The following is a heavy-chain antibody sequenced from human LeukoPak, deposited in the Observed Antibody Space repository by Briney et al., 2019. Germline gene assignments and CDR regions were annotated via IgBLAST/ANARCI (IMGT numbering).Heavy chain of an antibody. CDR3: ARDMVPAASFDY. J-gene: IGHJ4*02. V-gene: IGHV1-69*04. CDR1: GGTFSSYA. CDR2: IIPILGIA. D-gene: IGHD2-2*01. Sequence: LVKVSCKASGGTFSSYAISWVRQAPGQGLEWMGRIIPILGIANYAQKFQGRVTITADKSTSTAYMELSSLRSEDTAVYYCARDMVPAASFDYWGQGTLVTVSS.